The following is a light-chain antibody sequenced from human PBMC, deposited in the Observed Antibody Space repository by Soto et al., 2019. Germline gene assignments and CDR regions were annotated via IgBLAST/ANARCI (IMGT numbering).Light chain of an antibody. CDR1: QDINTY. V-gene: IGKV1-39*01. CDR3: QQSYSTPIT. CDR2: AAS. J-gene: IGKJ5*01. Sequence: DIQMTQSPSSLSASVGDRVTITCQASQDINTYLNWYQQKRGKAPKLLIYAASSLQSGVPSRFSGSGSGTDFTLTISSLQPEDFATYYCQQSYSTPITFGQGTRLEIK.